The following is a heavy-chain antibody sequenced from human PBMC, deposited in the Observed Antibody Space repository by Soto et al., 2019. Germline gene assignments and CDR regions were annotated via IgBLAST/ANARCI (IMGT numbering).Heavy chain of an antibody. CDR1: GYTFTSYG. Sequence: ASVKVSCKASGYTFTSYGISWVRQAPGQGLEWMGWISAYNGNTNYAQKLQGRVTMTTDTSTSTAYMELRSLRSDDTAVYYCARVRGGYCSSTSCYGPDYYGMDVWGQGTTVTVSS. CDR3: ARVRGGYCSSTSCYGPDYYGMDV. CDR2: ISAYNGNT. V-gene: IGHV1-18*01. D-gene: IGHD2-2*01. J-gene: IGHJ6*02.